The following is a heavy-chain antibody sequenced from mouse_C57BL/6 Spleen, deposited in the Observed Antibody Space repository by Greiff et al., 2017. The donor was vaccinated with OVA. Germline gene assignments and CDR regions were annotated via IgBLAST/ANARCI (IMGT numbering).Heavy chain of an antibody. Sequence: QVQLQQPGAELVKPGASVKLSCKASGYTFTSYWMHWVKQRPGQGLEWIGMIHPNSGSTNYNEKFKSKATLTVDKSSSTAYMQLSSLTSEDSAVYYCARSGTVVATKAMDYWGQGTSVTVSS. CDR3: ARSGTVVATKAMDY. V-gene: IGHV1-64*01. CDR2: IHPNSGST. D-gene: IGHD1-1*01. J-gene: IGHJ4*01. CDR1: GYTFTSYW.